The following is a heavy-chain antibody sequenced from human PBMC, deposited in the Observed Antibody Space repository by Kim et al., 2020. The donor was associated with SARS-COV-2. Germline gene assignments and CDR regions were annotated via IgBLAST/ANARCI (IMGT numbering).Heavy chain of an antibody. CDR3: VGDRAFAFDV. V-gene: IGHV3-48*03. Sequence: ADSVKGRFTISSDNTRNALYMQINSLRAEDTALYYCVGDRAFAFDVWGRGTMVTVSS. J-gene: IGHJ3*01. D-gene: IGHD3-10*01.